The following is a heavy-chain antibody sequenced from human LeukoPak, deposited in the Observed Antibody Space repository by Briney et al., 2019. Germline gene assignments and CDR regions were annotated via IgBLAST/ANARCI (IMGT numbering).Heavy chain of an antibody. D-gene: IGHD3-10*01. J-gene: IGHJ4*02. Sequence: GGSLRLSCVASGFIFEDYGMGWVRQGPGKGLEWVSGISERGGSTNYADSVKGRFIISRDTSKNTVYLQMNSLRVEDTAVYFCAKRGIVIRAVIIIGFHKEAYYFDYWGQGILVTVSS. CDR3: AKRGIVIRAVIIIGFHKEAYYFDY. V-gene: IGHV3-23*01. CDR2: ISERGGST. CDR1: GFIFEDYG.